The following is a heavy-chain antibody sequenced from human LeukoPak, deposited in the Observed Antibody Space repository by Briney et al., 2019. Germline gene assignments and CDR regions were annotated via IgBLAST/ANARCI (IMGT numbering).Heavy chain of an antibody. V-gene: IGHV3-21*01. CDR1: GFTFSSYE. J-gene: IGHJ6*03. Sequence: PGGSLRLSCAASGFTFSSYEMNWVRQAPGKGLEWVSSISSSSSYIYYADSVKGRFTISRDNARNSLYLQMNSLRAEDTAVYYCARPPDNYYYYCMDVWGKGTTVTVSS. CDR2: ISSSSSYI. CDR3: ARPPDNYYYYCMDV.